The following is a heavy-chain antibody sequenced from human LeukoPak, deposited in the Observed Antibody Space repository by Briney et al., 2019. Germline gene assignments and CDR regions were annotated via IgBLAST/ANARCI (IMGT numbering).Heavy chain of an antibody. CDR2: IYYSGST. CDR3: AGSSWTPGGYYFDY. V-gene: IGHV4-39*01. Sequence: SETLSLTCTVSGGSISSSSYYWGWIRQPPGKGLEWIGSIYYSGSTYYNPSLKSRVTISVDTSKNQFSLKLSSVTAADTAVYYCAGSSWTPGGYYFDYWGQGSLVTVSS. D-gene: IGHD6-13*01. J-gene: IGHJ4*02. CDR1: GGSISSSSYY.